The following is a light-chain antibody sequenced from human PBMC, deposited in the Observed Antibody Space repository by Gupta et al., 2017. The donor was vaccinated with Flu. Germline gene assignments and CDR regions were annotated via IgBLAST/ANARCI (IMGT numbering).Light chain of an antibody. J-gene: IGLJ1*01. CDR1: STNIGSNT. CDR2: SDN. CDR3: AAWDDSLNGYV. Sequence: SSTNIGSNTVNWYQQLPGTAPKPLIYSDNQRPSGGPDRFAGSKSGTSASLAISGRQSADEADYYCAAWDDSLNGYVFGTGTKVTVL. V-gene: IGLV1-44*01.